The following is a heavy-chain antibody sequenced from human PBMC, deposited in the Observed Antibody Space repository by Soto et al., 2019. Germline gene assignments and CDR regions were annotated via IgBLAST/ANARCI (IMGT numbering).Heavy chain of an antibody. CDR3: ARSQGKFWYFDY. CDR2: ISSSGTPI. V-gene: IGHV3-11*01. Sequence: LRLSCAASGFTFSYYYMSWIRQAPGKGLVCVSYISSSGTPIYYEDSMKGRFTISRDNAKNELYLQMSRLSAEDTAFYYCARSQGKFWYFDYWGQGSLVTVSS. CDR1: GFTFSYYY. J-gene: IGHJ4*02.